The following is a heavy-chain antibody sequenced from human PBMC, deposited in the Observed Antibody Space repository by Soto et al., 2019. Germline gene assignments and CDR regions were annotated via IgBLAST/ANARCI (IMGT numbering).Heavy chain of an antibody. CDR1: GGSFSGYY. D-gene: IGHD6-6*01. CDR2: INHSGST. V-gene: IGHV4-34*01. CDR3: ARGRHSSSSRSYYYYYGMDV. Sequence: LSLTCAVYGGSFSGYYWSWIRQPPGKGLEWIGEINHSGSTNYNPSLKSRVTISVDTSKNQFSLKLSSVTAADTAVYYCARGRHSSSSRSYYYYYGMDVWGQETTVTVSS. J-gene: IGHJ6*02.